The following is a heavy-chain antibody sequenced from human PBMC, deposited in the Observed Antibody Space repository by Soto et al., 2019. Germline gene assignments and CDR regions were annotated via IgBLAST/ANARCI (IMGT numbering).Heavy chain of an antibody. CDR2: INAGNGNT. CDR3: ARGSDIYCSSTSCYIGSWFDP. V-gene: IGHV1-3*01. CDR1: GYTFTSYA. Sequence: ASVKVSCKASGYTFTSYAMHWVRQAPGQRLEWMGWINAGNGNTKYSQKFQGRVTITRDTSASTAYMELSSLRSEDTAVYYCARGSDIYCSSTSCYIGSWFDPWGQGTLVTAPQ. D-gene: IGHD2-2*02. J-gene: IGHJ5*02.